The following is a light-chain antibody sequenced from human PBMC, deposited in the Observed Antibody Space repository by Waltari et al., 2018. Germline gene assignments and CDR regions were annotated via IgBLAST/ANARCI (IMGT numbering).Light chain of an antibody. CDR3: NSYAGSSSWV. J-gene: IGLJ3*02. Sequence: QSALTQPASVSGSPGQSLTISCTGTSSDVGFSNYVSWYQQHPGKAPKLMIYDVSERPSGVSNRFSGSKSGNTASLTISGLQAEDEADYYCNSYAGSSSWVFGGGTKLTVL. CDR2: DVS. V-gene: IGLV2-14*01. CDR1: SSDVGFSNY.